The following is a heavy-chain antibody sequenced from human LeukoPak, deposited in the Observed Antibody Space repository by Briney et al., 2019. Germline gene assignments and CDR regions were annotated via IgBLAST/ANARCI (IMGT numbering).Heavy chain of an antibody. J-gene: IGHJ4*02. Sequence: GGSLRLSCAASGFTVSTNYVSWVRQAPGKGLEWVSVIYSGGDTYYADSVNGRFTISRDNSKNTLYLQMHSLRAEDTAVYYCARSSDGDYYYYFDYWGQGTLVTVSS. CDR3: ARSSDGDYYYYFDY. D-gene: IGHD4-17*01. V-gene: IGHV3-66*01. CDR2: IYSGGDT. CDR1: GFTVSTNY.